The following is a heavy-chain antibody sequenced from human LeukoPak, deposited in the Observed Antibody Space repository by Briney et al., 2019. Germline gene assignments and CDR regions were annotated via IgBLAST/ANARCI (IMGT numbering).Heavy chain of an antibody. CDR1: GGSVTSYY. D-gene: IGHD3-22*01. J-gene: IGHJ4*02. CDR3: ARVGYYFDSSGYNRYYFDY. CDR2: IHSSGST. Sequence: SETLSLTCTVSGGSVTSYYWSWIRQPPGKGLEWIGHIHSSGSTNYNPSLKSRVTISIDTSKNRFSLNLSSVTAADTAVYYCARVGYYFDSSGYNRYYFDYWGQGTLVTVSS. V-gene: IGHV4-59*02.